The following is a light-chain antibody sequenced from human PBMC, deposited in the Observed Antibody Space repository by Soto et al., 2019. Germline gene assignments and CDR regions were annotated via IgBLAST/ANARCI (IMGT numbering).Light chain of an antibody. V-gene: IGKV3-20*01. CDR2: GAS. J-gene: IGKJ1*01. CDR1: QSVTSSY. Sequence: EIVLTQSPGTLSLSPGERATLSCRASQSVTSSYLAWYQHKPGQAPRLLISGASRRATGIPDRFSGSGSGTDFTLTISRLEPEDFAVYYCQHYKTFGQGTKVDIK. CDR3: QHYKT.